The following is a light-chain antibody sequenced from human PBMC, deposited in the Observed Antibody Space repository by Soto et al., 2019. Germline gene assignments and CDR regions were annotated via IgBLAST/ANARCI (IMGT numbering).Light chain of an antibody. CDR2: GAS. V-gene: IGKV3-20*01. CDR1: QTVSNSF. CDR3: QAYSMFPPFT. Sequence: EIVLTQSPGTLSLSPGERATLSCRASQTVSNSFLAWYQQRPGQAPRLLIYGASARATGIPDRFSGSGSGTDFTLTISRLEPEDFAMSYCQAYSMFPPFTFGPGTKVDIK. J-gene: IGKJ3*01.